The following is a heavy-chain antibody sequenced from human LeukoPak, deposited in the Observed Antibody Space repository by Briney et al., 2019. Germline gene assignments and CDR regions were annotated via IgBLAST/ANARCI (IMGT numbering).Heavy chain of an antibody. CDR3: APLPGIASAGVDS. V-gene: IGHV3-30*04. CDR2: ISYDGSNK. J-gene: IGHJ4*02. CDR1: GVTFSIYS. D-gene: IGHD6-13*01. Sequence: SGGSLRLSCAASGVTFSIYSMHWVRQAPGKGLEWVTTISYDGSNKYYADSVKGRFTISRDNSKDTLYLQMTSLRVKDTAMYYCAPLPGIASAGVDSWGQGTLVTVSS.